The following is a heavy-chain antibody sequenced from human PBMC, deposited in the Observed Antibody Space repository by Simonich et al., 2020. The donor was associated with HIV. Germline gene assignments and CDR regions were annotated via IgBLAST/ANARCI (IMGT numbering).Heavy chain of an antibody. J-gene: IGHJ4*02. Sequence: QVQLEQSGAAVKKPGASVKVSCKTSGYTFTNYYMHWVRQAPGQGLEWMGIRNPTRNSTTYAQNFKGSLTRTRDTSTSTVYMELSSLRSEDTAVYYCARGYSSSSYYLDFWGQGTLVTVSS. CDR1: GYTFTNYY. V-gene: IGHV1-46*01. CDR3: ARGYSSSSYYLDF. D-gene: IGHD6-13*01. CDR2: RNPTRNST.